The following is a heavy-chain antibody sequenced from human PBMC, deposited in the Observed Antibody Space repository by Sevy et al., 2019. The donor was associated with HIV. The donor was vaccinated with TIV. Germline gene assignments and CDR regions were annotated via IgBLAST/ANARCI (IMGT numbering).Heavy chain of an antibody. J-gene: IGHJ4*02. CDR3: VRTVSGTFRYDDF. CDR2: INSGSGAI. CDR1: GFMFNTYS. Sequence: GGSLRLSCAASGFMFNTYSMNWVRQAPGTGLVWLSYINSGSGAISYADSVKGRFTISRDNAKNSLYLQMNSLRAEDTAVYYCVRTVSGTFRYDDFWGQGTLVTVSS. V-gene: IGHV3-48*01. D-gene: IGHD3-16*02.